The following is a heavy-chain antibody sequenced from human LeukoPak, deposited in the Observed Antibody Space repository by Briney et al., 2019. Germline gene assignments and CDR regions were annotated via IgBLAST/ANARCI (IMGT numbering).Heavy chain of an antibody. CDR3: AKDLDYYDSSAAGIQH. Sequence: PGRSHRLSCAAAGLLFKTFGMHWFRQAPGKGLEWVAAIWYDGSNEYYADSVKGRFTISRDNSKNTLYLQMNSLRAEDTAVYYCAKDLDYYDSSAAGIQHWGQGTLVTVSS. V-gene: IGHV3-33*06. J-gene: IGHJ1*01. CDR2: IWYDGSNE. CDR1: GLLFKTFG. D-gene: IGHD3-22*01.